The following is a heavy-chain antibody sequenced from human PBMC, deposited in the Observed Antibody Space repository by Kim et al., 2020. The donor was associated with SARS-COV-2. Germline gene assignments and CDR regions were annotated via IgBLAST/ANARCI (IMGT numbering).Heavy chain of an antibody. Sequence: GGSLRLSCAASGFTFGDYAMHWVRQAPGKGLEWVSGISWNSGSIGYADSVKGRFTISRDNAKNSLYLQMNSLRAEDTALYYCAKANSGSYYGGADYWGQGTLVTVSS. CDR3: AKANSGSYYGGADY. J-gene: IGHJ4*02. D-gene: IGHD1-26*01. V-gene: IGHV3-9*01. CDR1: GFTFGDYA. CDR2: ISWNSGSI.